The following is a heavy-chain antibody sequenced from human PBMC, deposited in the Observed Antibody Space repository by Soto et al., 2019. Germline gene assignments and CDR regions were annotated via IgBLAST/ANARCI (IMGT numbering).Heavy chain of an antibody. CDR1: GGTFSSYT. Sequence: QVQLVQSGAEVKKPGSSVKVSCKASGGTFSSYTISWVRQAPGQGLEWMGRIIPILGIANYAQKFQGRVTITADKPTSTADMELSSLRSEDTAVYYCARDLGDGYNFDVSDYWGQGTLVTVSS. V-gene: IGHV1-69*08. J-gene: IGHJ4*02. CDR3: ARDLGDGYNFDVSDY. CDR2: IIPILGIA. D-gene: IGHD5-12*01.